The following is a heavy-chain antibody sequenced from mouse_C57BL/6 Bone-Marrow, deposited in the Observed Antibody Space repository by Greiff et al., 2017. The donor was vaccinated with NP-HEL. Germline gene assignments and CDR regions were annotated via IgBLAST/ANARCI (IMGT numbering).Heavy chain of an antibody. D-gene: IGHD2-4*01. V-gene: IGHV1-80*01. CDR2: IYPGDGDT. CDR3: ARRGYYDYDPPMDY. Sequence: VMLVESGAELVKPGASVKISCKASGYAFSSYWMNWVKQRPGKGLEWIGQIYPGDGDTNYNGKFKGKATLTADKSSSTAYMQLSSLTSEDSAVYFCARRGYYDYDPPMDYWGQGTSVTVSS. CDR1: GYAFSSYW. J-gene: IGHJ4*01.